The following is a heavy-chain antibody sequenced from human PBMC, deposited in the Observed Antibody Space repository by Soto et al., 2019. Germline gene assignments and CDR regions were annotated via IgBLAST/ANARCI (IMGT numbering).Heavy chain of an antibody. D-gene: IGHD6-6*01. CDR1: GFTFRNYA. CDR3: ARGGDIAALTEGAYYYGVDV. J-gene: IGHJ6*02. V-gene: IGHV3-30*04. Sequence: QVQLVESGGGVVQPGRSLRVSCAASGFTFRNYAIHWVRQAPGKGLEWVAVISFDGRNKYYADSVKGRFTISRDNSKNTLYLPLNSMIGEDTAVYYCARGGDIAALTEGAYYYGVDVWGQGTAVTVSS. CDR2: ISFDGRNK.